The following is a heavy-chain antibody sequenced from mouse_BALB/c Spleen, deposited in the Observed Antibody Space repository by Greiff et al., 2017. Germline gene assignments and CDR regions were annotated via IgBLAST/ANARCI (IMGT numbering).Heavy chain of an antibody. CDR1: GYAFTNYL. Sequence: QVQLQQSGAELVRPGTSVKVSCKASGYAFTNYLIEWVKQRPGQGLEWIGVINPGSGGTNYNEKFKGKATLTADKSSSTAYMQLSSLTSDDSAVYFCARSPITTVYAMDYWGQGTSVTVSS. V-gene: IGHV1-54*01. CDR3: ARSPITTVYAMDY. D-gene: IGHD1-1*01. CDR2: INPGSGGT. J-gene: IGHJ4*01.